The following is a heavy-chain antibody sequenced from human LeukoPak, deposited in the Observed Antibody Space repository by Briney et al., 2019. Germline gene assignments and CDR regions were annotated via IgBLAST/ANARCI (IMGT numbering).Heavy chain of an antibody. Sequence: SETLSLTCTVSGGSISSSNYYWRWLRQPPGKGLEWIGCIYYSGITYYNPSLKSRVTLSVDTSKNQFSLKLSSVTAADTAVYYCANYAPYCSSTNCYPAWGQGTLVTVSS. J-gene: IGHJ5*02. V-gene: IGHV4-39*07. CDR3: ANYAPYCSSTNCYPA. CDR2: IYYSGIT. CDR1: GGSISSSNYY. D-gene: IGHD2-2*01.